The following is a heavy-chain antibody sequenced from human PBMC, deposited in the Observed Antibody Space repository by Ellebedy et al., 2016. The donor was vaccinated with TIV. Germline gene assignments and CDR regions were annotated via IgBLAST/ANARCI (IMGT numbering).Heavy chain of an antibody. CDR3: AKVAAGPGGVWVFDY. Sequence: PGGSLRLSCAASGFTFSTYWMHWVRQAPGKGLEWVSAITYSGGSTYYADSVKGRFTLSRDNSKNTLYLQMNSLRAEDTAVYYCAKVAAGPGGVWVFDYWGQGTLVTVSS. CDR1: GFTFSTYW. CDR2: ITYSGGST. V-gene: IGHV3-23*01. D-gene: IGHD6-6*01. J-gene: IGHJ4*02.